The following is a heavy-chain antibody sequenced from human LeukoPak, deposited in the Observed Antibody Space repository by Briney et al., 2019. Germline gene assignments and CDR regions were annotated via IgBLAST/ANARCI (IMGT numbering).Heavy chain of an antibody. CDR1: GGSISRYY. V-gene: IGHV4-59*08. CDR3: ARGLSSSWYWFDT. D-gene: IGHD6-13*01. J-gene: IGHJ5*02. Sequence: SETLSLTCTVSGGSISRYYWSWIRQPPGKGLEWIGYKDYSGSTNYNRSLKSRVTLSVDTSNNQFSLKLSSLTAADTAVYYCARGLSSSWYWFDTWGQGTLVTVSS. CDR2: KDYSGST.